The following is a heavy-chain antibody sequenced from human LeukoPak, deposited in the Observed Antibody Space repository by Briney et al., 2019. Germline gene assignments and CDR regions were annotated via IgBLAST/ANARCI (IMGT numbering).Heavy chain of an antibody. V-gene: IGHV3-20*04. CDR1: GFTFDDYG. CDR3: ARVMTIYYGSGSYVYWFDP. J-gene: IGHJ5*02. D-gene: IGHD3-10*01. Sequence: GGSLRLSCAASGFTFDDYGMSWVRQAPGKGLEWASGINWNGGSTGYEDSVKGRFTISRDNAKNSLYLQMNSLRAEDTALYYCARVMTIYYGSGSYVYWFDPWGQGTLVTVSS. CDR2: INWNGGST.